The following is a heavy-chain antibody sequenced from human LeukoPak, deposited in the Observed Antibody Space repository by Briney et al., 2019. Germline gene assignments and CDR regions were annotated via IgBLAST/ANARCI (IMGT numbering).Heavy chain of an antibody. V-gene: IGHV2-70*11. CDR3: ARIRKSGSGWYYFDY. CDR2: IDWDNDK. J-gene: IGHJ4*02. D-gene: IGHD6-19*01. Sequence: SGPALVNPTQTLTLTCTFSGFSLSTSGMCVSWIRQPPGKALEWLARIDWDNDKYYSTPLKTRLTISKDTSKNQVVLTMTNMDPVDTATYYCARIRKSGSGWYYFDYWGQGTLVTVSS. CDR1: GFSLSTSGMC.